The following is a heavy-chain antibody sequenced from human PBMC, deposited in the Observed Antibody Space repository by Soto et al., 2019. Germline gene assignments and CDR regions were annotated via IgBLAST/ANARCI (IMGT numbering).Heavy chain of an antibody. CDR2: IYYSGST. CDR3: ASANCTNGVCYYGFGMDV. D-gene: IGHD2-8*01. V-gene: IGHV4-61*01. J-gene: IGHJ6*02. Sequence: QVQLQESGPGLVKPSETLSLTCTVSGGSVSSGSYYWSWIRQPPGKGLEWIGYIYYSGSTNYNPPLKSRVTISVDTSKNQFSLKLSSVTAADTAVYYCASANCTNGVCYYGFGMDVWGQGTTVTVSS. CDR1: GGSVSSGSYY.